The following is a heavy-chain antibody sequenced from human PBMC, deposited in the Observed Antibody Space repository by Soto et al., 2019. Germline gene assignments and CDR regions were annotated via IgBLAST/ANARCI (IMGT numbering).Heavy chain of an antibody. CDR3: ARHKGPVTQAFDI. Sequence: GESLKISCRASGYIFTNYWISWVRQMPGKGLELMGKIDPSDSFKSYSPPFQGRVIISVDKSITTAYLQWSSLKASDTAIYYCARHKGPVTQAFDIWGQGTMVTVSS. V-gene: IGHV5-10-1*01. D-gene: IGHD4-17*01. J-gene: IGHJ3*02. CDR2: IDPSDSFK. CDR1: GYIFTNYW.